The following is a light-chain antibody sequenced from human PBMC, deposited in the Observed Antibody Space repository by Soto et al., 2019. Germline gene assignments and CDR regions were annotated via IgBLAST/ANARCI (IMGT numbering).Light chain of an antibody. CDR3: QSYDSTLDARYV. CDR1: SSNIGSNS. V-gene: IGLV1-44*01. CDR2: SND. Sequence: QSVLTQPPSASGTPGQRVTISCSGSSSNIGSNSVNWYQQLPGTAPKLLIFSNDQRPSGVPDRFSGSKSGTSASLAISGLQSEDEADYYCQSYDSTLDARYVFGTGTKLTVL. J-gene: IGLJ1*01.